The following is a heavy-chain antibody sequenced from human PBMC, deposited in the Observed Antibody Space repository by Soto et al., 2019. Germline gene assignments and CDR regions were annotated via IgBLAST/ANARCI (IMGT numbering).Heavy chain of an antibody. J-gene: IGHJ4*02. V-gene: IGHV3-23*01. CDR2: IVGSGDSA. CDR3: AKDGSEQWLEHPDY. Sequence: PGGSLRLSCAAYGFTYTTYMTWVRRAPGKGLEWVSAIVGSGDSAYYADSVKGRFTISRDNFKKTLYLQMNGLRVDDTAVYYCAKDGSEQWLEHPDYWGRGTLVTVSS. CDR1: GFTYTTY. D-gene: IGHD6-19*01.